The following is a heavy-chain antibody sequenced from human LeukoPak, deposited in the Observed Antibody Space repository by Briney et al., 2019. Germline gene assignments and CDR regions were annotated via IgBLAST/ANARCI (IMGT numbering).Heavy chain of an antibody. V-gene: IGHV1-69*13. CDR2: IIPIFGTA. Sequence: SVKVSCKASGGTFSNYAINWVRQAPGQGLEWMGGIIPIFGTANYAQKFQGRVTITADESTSTAYMERRRLKSEDTGVYYCARDWGMGPSSSWAWGQEPLVTVSS. D-gene: IGHD6-13*01. CDR3: ARDWGMGPSSSWA. CDR1: GGTFSNYA. J-gene: IGHJ5*02.